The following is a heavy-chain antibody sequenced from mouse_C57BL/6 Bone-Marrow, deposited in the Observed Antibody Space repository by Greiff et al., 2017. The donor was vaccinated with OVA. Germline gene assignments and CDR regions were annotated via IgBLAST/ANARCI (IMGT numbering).Heavy chain of an antibody. V-gene: IGHV2-9-1*01. CDR3: ARIYYGSSFYAMDY. CDR2: IWTGGGT. Sequence: VQLQQSGPGLVAPSQSLSITCTVSGFSLTSYAISWVRQPPGKGLEWLGVIWTGGGTNYNSALKSRLSISQDNSKSQVFLKMNSLQTDDTARYYCARIYYGSSFYAMDYWGQGTSVTVSS. D-gene: IGHD1-1*01. CDR1: GFSLTSYA. J-gene: IGHJ4*01.